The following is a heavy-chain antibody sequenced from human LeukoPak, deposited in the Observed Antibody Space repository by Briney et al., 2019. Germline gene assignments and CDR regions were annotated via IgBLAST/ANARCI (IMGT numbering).Heavy chain of an antibody. D-gene: IGHD2/OR15-2a*01. CDR2: INRRGST. Sequence: KTSETLSHTCAVYGGSFSGYYWSWIRQPPGKGLEWIGEINRRGSTNYSPSLKSRVTISVDTSKNQFSLKLNSVTAADTAVYYCARPSPPLVTWGQGTMVTVSS. V-gene: IGHV4-34*01. CDR1: GGSFSGYY. CDR3: ARPSPPLVT. J-gene: IGHJ3*01.